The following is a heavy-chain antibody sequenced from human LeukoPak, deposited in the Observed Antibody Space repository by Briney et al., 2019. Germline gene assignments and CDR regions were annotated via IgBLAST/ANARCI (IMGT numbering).Heavy chain of an antibody. D-gene: IGHD3-10*01. CDR3: ARMDIGLVRN. V-gene: IGHV3-7*01. CDR1: GFTFSSYW. Sequence: PGGSLRLSCSASGFTFSSYWMSWVRQAPGKGLEWVANIKQDGSEKYYVDSVKGRFTISRDNAKNSLSLQMNSLRAEDRAVYYCARMDIGLVRNWGQGTLVTVSS. CDR2: IKQDGSEK. J-gene: IGHJ4*02.